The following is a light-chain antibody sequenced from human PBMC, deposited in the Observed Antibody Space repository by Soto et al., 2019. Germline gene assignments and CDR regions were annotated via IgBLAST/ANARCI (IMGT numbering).Light chain of an antibody. CDR1: SSNIGHNA. J-gene: IGLJ1*01. Sequence: QSVLTQPPSVSAAPRQRVTISCSGSSSNIGHNAVNWYQQLPGKAPKLLIYYDDLLPSGVSDRFSASKSGTSASLAISGLQSEDEADYYCAAGDDSLKGYVFGTGTKLTVL. CDR2: YDD. CDR3: AAGDDSLKGYV. V-gene: IGLV1-36*01.